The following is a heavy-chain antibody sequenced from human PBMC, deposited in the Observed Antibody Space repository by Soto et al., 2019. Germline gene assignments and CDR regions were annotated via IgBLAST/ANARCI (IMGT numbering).Heavy chain of an antibody. CDR2: ISSSSSYI. CDR1: GFTFSSYS. CDR3: ARDHELELHDFDY. V-gene: IGHV3-21*01. J-gene: IGHJ4*02. Sequence: GGSLRLSCAASGFTFSSYSMNWVRQAPGKGLEWVSSISSSSSYIYYADSVKGRFTISRDNAKNSLYLQMNSLRAEDTAVYYCARDHELELHDFDYWGQGTLVTVSS. D-gene: IGHD1-7*01.